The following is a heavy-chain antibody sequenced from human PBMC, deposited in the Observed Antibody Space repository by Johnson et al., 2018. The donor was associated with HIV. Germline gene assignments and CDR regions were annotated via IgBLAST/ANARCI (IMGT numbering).Heavy chain of an antibody. J-gene: IGHJ3*02. CDR2: ISWNSGSI. D-gene: IGHD6-13*01. Sequence: VQLVESGGGLVQPGWSLRLSCAASGFTFDDYAMHWVRQAPGKGLEWVSGISWNSGSIGYADSVKGRFTISRDNAKNSLYLQMNSLRAEDTALYYCAKEGAAVIHFDIWGQGTMVTVSS. CDR1: GFTFDDYA. CDR3: AKEGAAVIHFDI. V-gene: IGHV3-9*01.